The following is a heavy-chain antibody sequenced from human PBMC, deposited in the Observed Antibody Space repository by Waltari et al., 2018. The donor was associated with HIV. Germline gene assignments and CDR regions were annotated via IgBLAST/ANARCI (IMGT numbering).Heavy chain of an antibody. V-gene: IGHV3-30-3*01. CDR2: RSYEGSTK. CDR3: ARDPYYYDSSGYLGYFDY. Sequence: VQLVESGGGVVQPGRSLNLTCAAPGFTFISYAMHWVRQAPGKGVEWVAVRSYEGSTKYYADSVKGRFTISRDKSKNTLYLQMNSLRAEDTAVYYCARDPYYYDSSGYLGYFDYWGQGTLVTVSS. CDR1: GFTFISYA. D-gene: IGHD3-22*01. J-gene: IGHJ4*02.